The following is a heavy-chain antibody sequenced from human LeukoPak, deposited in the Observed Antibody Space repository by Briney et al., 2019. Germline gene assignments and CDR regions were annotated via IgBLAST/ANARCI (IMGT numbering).Heavy chain of an antibody. Sequence: PSETLSLTCTVSGGSISSGSAFWGWIRQPPGKGLEWLGTIYYSGSTYYNPSLKSRVTTSVDTSKNQFSLKLSSVTAADTAVYYCASLAQYNGGRWADYWGQGTLVTVSS. CDR2: IYYSGST. CDR1: GGSISSGSAF. J-gene: IGHJ4*02. V-gene: IGHV4-39*01. D-gene: IGHD1-26*01. CDR3: ASLAQYNGGRWADY.